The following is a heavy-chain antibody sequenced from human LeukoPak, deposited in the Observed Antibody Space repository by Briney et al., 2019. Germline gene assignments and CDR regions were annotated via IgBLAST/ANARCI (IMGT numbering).Heavy chain of an antibody. D-gene: IGHD6-13*01. Sequence: PSETLSLTCTVSGGSISSYYWSWIRQPPGKGLEWIGYIYYSGSTNYNPSLKSRVTISVDTSKNQFSLKLSSVTAADTAVYYCARHVGSSEKSWFDPWGQGTLVTVSP. CDR2: IYYSGST. CDR1: GGSISSYY. J-gene: IGHJ5*02. CDR3: ARHVGSSEKSWFDP. V-gene: IGHV4-59*08.